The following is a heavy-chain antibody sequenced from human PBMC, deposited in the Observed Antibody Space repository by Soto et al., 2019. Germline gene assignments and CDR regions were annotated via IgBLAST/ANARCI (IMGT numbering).Heavy chain of an antibody. D-gene: IGHD5-12*01. CDR1: GGSFSGYY. J-gene: IGHJ6*02. CDR2: INHSGST. CDR3: ARGRGVRGYSGDDRYPVSRSRDYYYYGMDV. Sequence: SETLSLTCAVYGGSFSGYYWSWIRQPPGKGLEWIGEINHSGSTNYTPSLKSRVTISVDTSKTQFSLKLSSVTAADTAVYYCARGRGVRGYSGDDRYPVSRSRDYYYYGMDVWGQGTTVTVSS. V-gene: IGHV4-34*01.